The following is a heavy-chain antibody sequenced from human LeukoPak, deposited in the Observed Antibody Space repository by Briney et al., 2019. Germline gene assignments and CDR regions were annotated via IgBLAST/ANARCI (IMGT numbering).Heavy chain of an antibody. J-gene: IGHJ4*02. CDR2: ISGRDGRT. V-gene: IGHV3-23*01. CDR3: ARDFHSGSSYYFDY. D-gene: IGHD1-26*01. Sequence: GGSLRLSCAVSGLTFYTYAMSWVRQAPGKGLEWVSAISGRDGRTYYTDSVKGRFTISRDNAKNSLYLQMNSLRAEDTAVYYCARDFHSGSSYYFDYWGQGTLVTVSS. CDR1: GLTFYTYA.